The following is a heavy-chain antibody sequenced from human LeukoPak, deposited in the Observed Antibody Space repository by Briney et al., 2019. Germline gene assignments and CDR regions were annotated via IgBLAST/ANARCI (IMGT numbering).Heavy chain of an antibody. CDR3: TTYGSGRKFDY. CDR1: GFSFSDAW. D-gene: IGHD3-10*01. V-gene: IGHV3-15*04. J-gene: IGHJ4*02. Sequence: PGGSLRLSCAASGFSFSDAWMSWVRQILGKGLEWVGRIESKTDGGTTDYAAPVKGRFTISRDDSTNTLYLQMNSLKSEDTAVYYCTTYGSGRKFDYWGQGILVTVSS. CDR2: IESKTDGGTT.